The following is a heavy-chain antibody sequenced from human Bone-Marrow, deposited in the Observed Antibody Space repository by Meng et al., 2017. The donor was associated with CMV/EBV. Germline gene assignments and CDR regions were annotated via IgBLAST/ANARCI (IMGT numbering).Heavy chain of an antibody. Sequence: SETLSLTCTVSGGSISSSSYYWGWIRQPPGKGLEWIGSIYYSGSTYYNPSLKSRVTISVDTSKNQFSLKLSSVTAADTAVYYCARGNVLRFFSPAPDAFDIWGQGTMVTVSS. CDR2: IYYSGST. V-gene: IGHV4-39*01. CDR1: GGSISSSSYY. J-gene: IGHJ3*02. CDR3: ARGNVLRFFSPAPDAFDI. D-gene: IGHD3-3*01.